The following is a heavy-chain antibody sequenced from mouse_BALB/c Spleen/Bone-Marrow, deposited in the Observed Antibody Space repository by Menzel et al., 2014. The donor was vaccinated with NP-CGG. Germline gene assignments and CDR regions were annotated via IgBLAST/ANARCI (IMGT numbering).Heavy chain of an antibody. D-gene: IGHD2-14*01. Sequence: DLVKPGASVKLSCKASGYTFTSYWINWIKQRPGQGLEWIGRIAPGSGSTYYNEMFKGKSTLTVDTSSSTAYILLSSLSSEDSAVYFCAFFMYDVNYWGQGTTLTVSS. CDR2: IAPGSGST. J-gene: IGHJ2*01. CDR3: AFFMYDVNY. V-gene: IGHV1S41*01. CDR1: GYTFTSYW.